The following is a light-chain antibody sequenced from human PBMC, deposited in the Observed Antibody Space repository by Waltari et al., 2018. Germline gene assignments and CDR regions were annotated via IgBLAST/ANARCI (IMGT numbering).Light chain of an antibody. J-gene: IGLJ2*01. V-gene: IGLV1-51*02. CDR1: RPNLGSAY. CDR2: ENN. Sequence: QSVLAQPPSVSAAPGQRVTISCSGSRPNLGSAYYTWYQQFPGTAPKLLIQENNERPSGIPDRFSGSKSGTSATLDITGLQTGDEAVYYCATWDSSLSAGVFGGGTKLTVL. CDR3: ATWDSSLSAGV.